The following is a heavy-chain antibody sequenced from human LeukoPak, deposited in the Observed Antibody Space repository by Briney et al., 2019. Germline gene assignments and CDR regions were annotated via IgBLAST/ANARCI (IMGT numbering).Heavy chain of an antibody. D-gene: IGHD4-17*01. J-gene: IGHJ6*03. CDR2: IYPGDSDT. CDR1: GYTFTSYW. CDR3: ARSVTTRYYYYYMDV. V-gene: IGHV5-51*01. Sequence: GESLKISCKGSGYTFTSYWIAWVRQMPGKGLEWMGIIYPGDSDTRYSPSFEGQITISADKSITTAYLQWSSLRASDTAMYYCARSVTTRYYYYYMDVWGKGTTVTVSS.